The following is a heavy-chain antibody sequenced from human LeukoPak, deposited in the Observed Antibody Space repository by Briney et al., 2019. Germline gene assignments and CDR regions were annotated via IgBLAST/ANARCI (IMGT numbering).Heavy chain of an antibody. D-gene: IGHD2-2*01. J-gene: IGHJ6*03. CDR2: INHSGST. V-gene: IGHV4-34*01. Sequence: KPSETLSLTCAVYGGSFSGYYWSWIRQPPGKGLEWIGEINHSGSTNYNPSLKSRVTISVDTSKNQFSLKRSSVTAADTAVYCWAREPAAKVYYYYFYMYVWGKGTTVSV. CDR3: AREPAAKVYYYYFYMYV. CDR1: GGSFSGYY.